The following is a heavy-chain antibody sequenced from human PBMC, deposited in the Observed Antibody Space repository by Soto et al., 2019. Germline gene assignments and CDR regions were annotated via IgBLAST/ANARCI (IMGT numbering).Heavy chain of an antibody. Sequence: QVQLVESGGGVVQPGRSLRLSCAASGFTFSSYAMHWVRQAPGKGLEWVAVISYDGSNKYYADSVKGRFTISRDNSKNTLYLQMNSLGAEDTAVYYCARTDRPWGQGTLVTVSS. CDR2: ISYDGSNK. J-gene: IGHJ1*01. CDR3: ARTDRP. CDR1: GFTFSSYA. D-gene: IGHD3-22*01. V-gene: IGHV3-30-3*01.